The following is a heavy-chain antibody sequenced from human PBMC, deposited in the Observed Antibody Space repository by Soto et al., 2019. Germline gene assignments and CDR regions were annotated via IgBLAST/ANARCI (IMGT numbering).Heavy chain of an antibody. CDR3: ARERTVTTFYYYYYYMDV. Sequence: KFQGRVTITRDTSASTAYMELSSLRSEDTAVYYCARERTVTTFYYYYYYMDVWGKGTTVTVSS. D-gene: IGHD4-4*01. J-gene: IGHJ6*03. V-gene: IGHV1-3*01.